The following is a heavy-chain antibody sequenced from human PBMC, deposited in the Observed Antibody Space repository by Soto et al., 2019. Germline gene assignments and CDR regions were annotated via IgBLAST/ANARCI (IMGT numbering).Heavy chain of an antibody. Sequence: PSETLSLTYTVSGGSISSYYWSWIRQPPGKGLEWIGYIFYSGSTNYNPSLKSRVTISVDTSKNQFSLKLSSVTAADTAVYYCARRYGSAFDIWGHGTMVTVSS. CDR2: IFYSGST. CDR3: ARRYGSAFDI. D-gene: IGHD4-17*01. V-gene: IGHV4-59*01. CDR1: GGSISSYY. J-gene: IGHJ3*02.